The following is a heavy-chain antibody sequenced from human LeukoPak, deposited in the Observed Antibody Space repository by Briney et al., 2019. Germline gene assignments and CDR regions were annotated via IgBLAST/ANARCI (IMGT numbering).Heavy chain of an antibody. J-gene: IGHJ4*02. Sequence: PSETLSLTCTVSGGSISSYYWSWIRQPPGKGLEWIGYIYYSGSTNYNPSLKSRVTISVDTSKNQLSLKLSSVTAADTAMYYCATGLQSSWYRPYFDYWGQGTLVTVSS. CDR3: ATGLQSSWYRPYFDY. CDR1: GGSISSYY. V-gene: IGHV4-59*01. D-gene: IGHD6-13*01. CDR2: IYYSGST.